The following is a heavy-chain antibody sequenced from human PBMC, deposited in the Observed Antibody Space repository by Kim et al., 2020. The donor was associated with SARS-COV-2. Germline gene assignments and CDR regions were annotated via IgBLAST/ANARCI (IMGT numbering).Heavy chain of an antibody. D-gene: IGHD7-27*01. V-gene: IGHV3-15*01. J-gene: IGHJ6*02. CDR3: TTLGTFWYYGMDV. CDR1: GFTFSNAW. Sequence: LSLTCAASGFTFSNAWMSWVRQAPGKGLEWVGRIKSKTDGGTTDYAAPVKGRFTISRDDSKNTLYLQMNSLKTEDTAVYYCTTLGTFWYYGMDVWGQGTTVTVSS. CDR2: IKSKTDGGTT.